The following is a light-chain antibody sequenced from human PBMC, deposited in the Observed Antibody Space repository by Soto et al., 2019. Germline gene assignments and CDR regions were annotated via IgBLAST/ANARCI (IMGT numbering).Light chain of an antibody. V-gene: IGKV3-20*01. CDR3: QQYGGSPFT. Sequence: EIVLTQSPGTLSLSPGERATLSCRASQSVSTSYLAWYQQKAGQAPRLLIYGAFTRATGIPDRFGGSGSGTDFTLTISRLEPEDFAVYYCQQYGGSPFTFGPGTKVDIK. CDR2: GAF. J-gene: IGKJ3*01. CDR1: QSVSTSY.